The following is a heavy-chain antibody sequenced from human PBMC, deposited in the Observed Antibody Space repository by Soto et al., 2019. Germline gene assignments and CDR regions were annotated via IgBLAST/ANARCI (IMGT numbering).Heavy chain of an antibody. Sequence: EVQLVESGGGLVKPGGSLRLSCAASGFTFNNAWMSWVRQAPGKGLGWVGRIKSKTDGGTTDYAAPVKGSFTISRDDSKNTLSLQMNSLKAEDTAVYYRTTDLRYSYGFDYWGQGTLVTVSS. CDR2: IKSKTDGGTT. J-gene: IGHJ4*02. D-gene: IGHD5-18*01. CDR1: GFTFNNAW. CDR3: TTDLRYSYGFDY. V-gene: IGHV3-15*01.